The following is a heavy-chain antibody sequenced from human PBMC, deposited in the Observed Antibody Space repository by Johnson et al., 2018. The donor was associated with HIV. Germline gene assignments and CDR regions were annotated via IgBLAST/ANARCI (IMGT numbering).Heavy chain of an antibody. CDR1: GFTFSSYG. D-gene: IGHD2-21*01. V-gene: IGHV3-48*04. CDR3: ARVSMLFIAADAFDI. J-gene: IGHJ3*02. Sequence: VQLVESGGGVVQPGGSLRLSCAASGFTFSSYGMHWVRQAPGKGLEWVSYISSGGSSIYYADSVKGRFTISRDNAKKSMYLQMNSLRAEDTAVYYCARVSMLFIAADAFDIWGQGTMVTVSS. CDR2: ISSGGSSI.